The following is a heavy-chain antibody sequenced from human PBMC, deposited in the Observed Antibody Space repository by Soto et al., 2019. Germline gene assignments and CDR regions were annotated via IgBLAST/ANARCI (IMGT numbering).Heavy chain of an antibody. CDR1: GFIFRNYI. CDR3: VRRQYSTDAFDI. D-gene: IGHD2-21*01. Sequence: ESGGGLVQPGGSLRLSCAASGFIFRNYIMNWVRQAPGKGLEWVSYISTSSDIIHYADSVRGRFTISRDDAKNSLYVQMNSLRAEDTAVYYCVRRQYSTDAFDIWGQGTMVTVSS. V-gene: IGHV3-48*01. CDR2: ISTSSDII. J-gene: IGHJ3*02.